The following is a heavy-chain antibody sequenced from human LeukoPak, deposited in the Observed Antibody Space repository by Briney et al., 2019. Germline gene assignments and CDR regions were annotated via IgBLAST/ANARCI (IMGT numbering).Heavy chain of an antibody. J-gene: IGHJ4*02. CDR2: IYPGDSNV. Sequence: GESLKISCRASGYSFINYWIGWVRQMPGKGLEWVGLIYPGDSNVRYSPSFQGQVTISADRSINTAYLQCSSLRTSDTAMYYCTRDWELGYWGQGTLVTVSS. CDR3: TRDWELGY. D-gene: IGHD1-26*01. V-gene: IGHV5-51*01. CDR1: GYSFINYW.